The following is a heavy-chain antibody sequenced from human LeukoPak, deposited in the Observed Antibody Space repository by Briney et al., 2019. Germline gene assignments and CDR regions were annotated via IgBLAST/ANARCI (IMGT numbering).Heavy chain of an antibody. J-gene: IGHJ4*01. Sequence: QPGGSLRLSCAASGFTFSSYWMHWVRQAPGKGLVWVSRIKSDGSSTSYADSVKGRFTISRDNAKNTLYLQMNSLRAEDTAVYYCASNLEYSSSEGIDYWGQGTLVTVSS. CDR2: IKSDGSST. V-gene: IGHV3-74*01. CDR3: ASNLEYSSSEGIDY. CDR1: GFTFSSYW. D-gene: IGHD6-6*01.